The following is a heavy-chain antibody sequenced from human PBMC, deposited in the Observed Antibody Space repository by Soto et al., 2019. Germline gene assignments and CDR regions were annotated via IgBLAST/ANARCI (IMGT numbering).Heavy chain of an antibody. CDR1: GGTFSSYA. CDR2: IIPIFGTA. D-gene: IGHD2-2*01. J-gene: IGHJ6*02. Sequence: QVQLVQSGAEVKKPGSSVKVSCKASGGTFSSYAISWVRQAPGQGLEWMGGIIPIFGTANYAQKFQGRVTITADKSTSTVYMELSSLRSEDTAVYYCARDRLHCSSTSCYPSYYYGRDVWGQGTTVTVSS. CDR3: ARDRLHCSSTSCYPSYYYGRDV. V-gene: IGHV1-69*06.